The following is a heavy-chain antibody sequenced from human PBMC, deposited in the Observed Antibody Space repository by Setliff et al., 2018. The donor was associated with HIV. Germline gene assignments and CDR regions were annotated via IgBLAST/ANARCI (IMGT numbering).Heavy chain of an antibody. CDR2: IYHSGST. D-gene: IGHD3-3*01. CDR1: GYSISSGYY. CDR3: ARPLTTSYNFWGEAFAI. Sequence: SETLSLTCTVSGYSISSGYYWGWIRQPPGKGLEWIGSIYHSGSTYYNPSLKSRVTISVDTSKNQLSLKLTSVTAADTAVYYCARPLTTSYNFWGEAFAIWGQGTVVTVSS. V-gene: IGHV4-38-2*02. J-gene: IGHJ3*02.